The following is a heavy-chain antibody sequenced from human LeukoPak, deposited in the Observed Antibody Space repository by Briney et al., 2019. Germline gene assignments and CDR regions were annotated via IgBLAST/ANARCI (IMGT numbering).Heavy chain of an antibody. CDR1: GFTLSDYA. CDR3: AGYHWNSGVVY. J-gene: IGHJ4*02. D-gene: IGHD1-7*01. V-gene: IGHV3-11*01. Sequence: GGSLRLSSAASGFTLSDYAMSWIRQAPGQGLEWVSYISRSGDTIDYADSVKGRFSISRDNAKNSLYLQMNSLRAEDTAVYYCAGYHWNSGVVYWGQGTLVTVSS. CDR2: ISRSGDTI.